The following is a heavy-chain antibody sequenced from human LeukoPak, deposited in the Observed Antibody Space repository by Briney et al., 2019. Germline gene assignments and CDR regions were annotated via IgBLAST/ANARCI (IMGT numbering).Heavy chain of an antibody. CDR1: GFIFSSYA. J-gene: IGHJ5*02. V-gene: IGHV3-23*01. CDR3: AKGAEPGVAAILVDP. Sequence: GGSLRLSCAASGFIFSSYAMIWLREAPGKALEWVSGISGNGGSTYYARSVKGRFTISRENSKNTLYLQVNSLRAEDTAVYYCAKGAEPGVAAILVDPWRQGTLVTVSS. D-gene: IGHD2-2*02. CDR2: ISGNGGST.